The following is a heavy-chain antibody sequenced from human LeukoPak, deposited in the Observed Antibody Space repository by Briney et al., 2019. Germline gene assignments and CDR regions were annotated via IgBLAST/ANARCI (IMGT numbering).Heavy chain of an antibody. CDR1: GDSVSINSAT. V-gene: IGHV6-1*01. CDR3: AREEANGALFDL. J-gene: IGHJ4*02. D-gene: IGHD2-8*01. CDR2: TYYRYKWYT. Sequence: SQTFSLTCAISGDSVSINSATWDWIRQSPSRGLEWLGRTYYRYKWYTDYAAFVKSRITIKPDTSTNRFSLQLNSVTPEDTGVYYCAREEANGALFDLWGQGTVVTVSA.